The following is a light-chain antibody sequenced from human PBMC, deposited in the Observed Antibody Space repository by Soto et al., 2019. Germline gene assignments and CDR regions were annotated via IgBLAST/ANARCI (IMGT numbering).Light chain of an antibody. Sequence: EIVLTQSPGTLSLSPGERATLSFRASQSVSNNYLAWYQQKPGQAPRLIIYGASNRATGIPDRFSGSGYGTDFTLTISRLEPEDFAVYYCQQYGSSGTFGQGTKVDIK. CDR1: QSVSNNY. V-gene: IGKV3-20*01. CDR2: GAS. CDR3: QQYGSSGT. J-gene: IGKJ1*01.